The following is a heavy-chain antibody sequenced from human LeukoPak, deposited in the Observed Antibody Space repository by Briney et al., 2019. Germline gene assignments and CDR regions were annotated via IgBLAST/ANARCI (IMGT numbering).Heavy chain of an antibody. CDR1: GYTFTSYY. V-gene: IGHV1-46*01. J-gene: IGHJ5*02. CDR2: INPSGGST. D-gene: IGHD1-1*01. Sequence: GASVKVSCKASGYTFTSYYMHWVLQAPGQGLEWMGIINPSGGSTSYAQKFQGRVTMTRDTSTSTVYMELSSLRSEDTAVYYCARDLVQLERRGWFDPWGQGTLVTVSS. CDR3: ARDLVQLERRGWFDP.